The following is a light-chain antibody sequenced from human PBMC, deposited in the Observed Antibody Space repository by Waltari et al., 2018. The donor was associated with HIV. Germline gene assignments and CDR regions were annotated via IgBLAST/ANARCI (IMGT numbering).Light chain of an antibody. CDR2: EVS. J-gene: IGLJ2*01. CDR1: SSAVGGYHL. V-gene: IGLV2-23*02. Sequence: QSALTQPASVSGSPGQSITISCTGTSSAVGGYHLVSWYQQHPGKAPKLLIYEVSKRPSGVSNRFSGSKSGNTASLTISGLQAEDEADYYCCSYAGSSTPVFGGGTKLTVL. CDR3: CSYAGSSTPV.